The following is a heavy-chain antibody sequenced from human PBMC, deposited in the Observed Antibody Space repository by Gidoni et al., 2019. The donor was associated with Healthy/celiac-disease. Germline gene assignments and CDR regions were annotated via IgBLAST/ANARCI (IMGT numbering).Heavy chain of an antibody. D-gene: IGHD2-15*01. CDR1: GFTFSSYA. Sequence: EVQLLESGGGLVQPGGSLRLSCAASGFTFSSYAMSWVRQAPGKGLEWVSAISGSGGSTYYADSVKGRFTISRDNSKNTLYLQMNSLRAEDTAEYYCANTLYCSGGSCYPLFDYWGQGTLVTVSS. J-gene: IGHJ4*02. CDR3: ANTLYCSGGSCYPLFDY. V-gene: IGHV3-23*01. CDR2: ISGSGGST.